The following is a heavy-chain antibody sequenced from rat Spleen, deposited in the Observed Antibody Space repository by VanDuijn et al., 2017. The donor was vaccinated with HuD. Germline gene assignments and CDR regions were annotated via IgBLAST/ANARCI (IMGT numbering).Heavy chain of an antibody. Sequence: EVQLVESGGGLVQPGRSLKLSCAASGFTFSNYDMAWVRQAPTKGLEWVASISPSGGSTYYRDSVKGRFTVSRDNAKSTLYLQMDSLRSEDTATYYGARLLGAVMDAWGQGTSVTVSS. CDR1: GFTFSNYD. J-gene: IGHJ4*01. CDR2: ISPSGGST. CDR3: ARLLGAVMDA. D-gene: IGHD5-1*01. V-gene: IGHV5-25*01.